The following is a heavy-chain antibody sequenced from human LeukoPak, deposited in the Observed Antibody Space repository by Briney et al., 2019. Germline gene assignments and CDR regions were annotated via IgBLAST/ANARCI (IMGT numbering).Heavy chain of an antibody. V-gene: IGHV3-49*04. Sequence: PGGSLRLSCTASGFTFGDYAMSWVRQAPGKGLEWVGLIRSKAYGGTTEYAASVKGRFTISRDDSKSIAYLQMNSLKTEDTAVYYCTKGAYGGNPYYFDYWGQGTLVTVSS. CDR1: GFTFGDYA. J-gene: IGHJ4*02. D-gene: IGHD4-23*01. CDR3: TKGAYGGNPYYFDY. CDR2: IRSKAYGGTT.